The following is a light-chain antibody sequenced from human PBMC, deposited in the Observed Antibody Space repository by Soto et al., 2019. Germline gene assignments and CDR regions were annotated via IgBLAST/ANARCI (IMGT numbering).Light chain of an antibody. CDR3: QEYSRD. CDR2: EAS. CDR1: RDISTW. J-gene: IGKJ4*01. V-gene: IGKV1-5*01. Sequence: DIQMTQSPSTLSASVGDRVTITCRASRDISTWLAWYQQKPGKAPKVLIYEASNLESGVPSRFSGSGSGTEFTLTISSLQPDDFATYYCQEYSRDFDGGTRVEIK.